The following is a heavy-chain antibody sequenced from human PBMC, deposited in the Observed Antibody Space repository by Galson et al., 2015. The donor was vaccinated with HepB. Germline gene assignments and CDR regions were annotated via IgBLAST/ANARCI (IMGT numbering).Heavy chain of an antibody. V-gene: IGHV3-66*02. CDR3: ARDVVDLNSGSYVLV. D-gene: IGHD1-26*01. CDR2: IYSGGST. J-gene: IGHJ4*02. Sequence: SLRLSCAASGFTVSSNYMSWVRQAPGKGLEWVSVIYSGGSTYYADSVKGRFTISRDNSKNTLYLQMNSLRAEDTAVYYCARDVVDLNSGSYVLVWGPGTLVTVSS. CDR1: GFTVSSNY.